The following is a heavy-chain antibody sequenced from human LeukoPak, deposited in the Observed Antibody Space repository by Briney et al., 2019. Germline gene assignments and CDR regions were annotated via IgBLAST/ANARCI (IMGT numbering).Heavy chain of an antibody. Sequence: PGGSLRLSCAASGFTVSSNYMSWVRQAPGKGLEWVAVIYSGGSTYYSDSVKGRCTISRDKSKNTLYLQMNSLRAEETAVYYCARRAGAYSHPYDYWGQGTLVTVSS. D-gene: IGHD4/OR15-4a*01. CDR3: ARRAGAYSHPYDY. V-gene: IGHV3-53*01. J-gene: IGHJ4*02. CDR2: IYSGGST. CDR1: GFTVSSNY.